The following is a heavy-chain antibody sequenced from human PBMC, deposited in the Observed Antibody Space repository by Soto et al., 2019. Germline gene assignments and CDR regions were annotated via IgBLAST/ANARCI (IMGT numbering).Heavy chain of an antibody. CDR1: GGTFSSYT. V-gene: IGHV1-69*02. CDR3: ARHSGYDPTFDY. D-gene: IGHD5-12*01. Sequence: QVQLVQSGAEVKKPGSSVKVSCKASGGTFSSYTISWVRQAPGQGLEWMGRIIPILGIANYAQKFQGRVTITADKSTSTAYMELSSLRSEDTAVYYCARHSGYDPTFDYWGQGTLVTVSS. CDR2: IIPILGIA. J-gene: IGHJ4*02.